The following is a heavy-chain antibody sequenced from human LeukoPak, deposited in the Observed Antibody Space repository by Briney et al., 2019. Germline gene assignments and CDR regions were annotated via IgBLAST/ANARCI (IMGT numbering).Heavy chain of an antibody. V-gene: IGHV1-18*04. D-gene: IGHD5-18*01. CDR1: GYTFTGYY. Sequence: ASVKVSCKASGYTFTGYYIHWVRQAPGQGLEWMGWISAYNGNTNYAQKFQGRVTITADESTTTAYMELSSLRSEDTAVYYCARVTHTELSTWFDPWGQGTLVTVSS. J-gene: IGHJ5*02. CDR2: ISAYNGNT. CDR3: ARVTHTELSTWFDP.